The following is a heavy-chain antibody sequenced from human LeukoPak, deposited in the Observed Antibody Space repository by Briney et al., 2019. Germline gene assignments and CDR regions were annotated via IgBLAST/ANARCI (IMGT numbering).Heavy chain of an antibody. CDR1: GFTFSSYG. CDR3: AHLVGATTGDYYYYMDV. V-gene: IGHV3-30*02. J-gene: IGHJ6*03. CDR2: IRYDGSNK. D-gene: IGHD1-26*01. Sequence: GGSLRLSCAASGFTFSSYGMHWVRQAPGKGLEWVAFIRYDGSNKYYADSVKGRFTISRDNSKNTLYLQMNSLRAEDTAVYYCAHLVGATTGDYYYYMDVWGKGTTVTVSS.